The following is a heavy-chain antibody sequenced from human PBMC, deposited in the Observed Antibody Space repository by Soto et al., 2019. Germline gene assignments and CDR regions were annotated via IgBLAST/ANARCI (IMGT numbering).Heavy chain of an antibody. CDR3: ARESITIFGVVIMVDAFDI. D-gene: IGHD3-3*01. J-gene: IGHJ3*02. CDR1: GFTFSSYA. Sequence: GSLRLSCAASGFTFSSYAMSWVRQAPGKGLEWVSAISGSGGSTYYADSVKGRFTISRDNSKNTLYLQMNSLRAEDTAVYYCARESITIFGVVIMVDAFDIWGQGTMVTVSS. V-gene: IGHV3-23*01. CDR2: ISGSGGST.